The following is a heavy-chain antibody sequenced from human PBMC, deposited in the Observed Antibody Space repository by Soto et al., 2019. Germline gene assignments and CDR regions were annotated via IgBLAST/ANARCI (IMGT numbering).Heavy chain of an antibody. CDR2: INSGGSST. CDR3: AKGPHTIFGVVYYYHVDD. CDR1: GFTFSSYW. V-gene: IGHV3-74*01. D-gene: IGHD3-3*01. J-gene: IGHJ6*03. Sequence: PGGSLRLSCAASGFTFSSYWMHWVRQAPGKGLVWVSRINSGGSSTCYADSVKGRFTISRDNAKNTLYLQMNSLRAEDTAVYYCAKGPHTIFGVVYYYHVDDWGKGTTVTVPS.